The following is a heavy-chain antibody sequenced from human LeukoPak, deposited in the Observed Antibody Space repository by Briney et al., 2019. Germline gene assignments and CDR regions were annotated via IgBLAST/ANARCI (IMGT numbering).Heavy chain of an antibody. V-gene: IGHV5-51*01. D-gene: IGHD2-8*01. CDR3: ARHFRRNGWSDF. Sequence: GGSLRLSCAASGFTFSSYWIGWVRQMPGKGLEWMGIIYPGDSDTRYSPSFQGQVTISADKSISTAYLQWSSLKASDTAMYYCARHFRRNGWSDFWGQGTLVTVSS. CDR1: GFTFSSYW. J-gene: IGHJ5*01. CDR2: IYPGDSDT.